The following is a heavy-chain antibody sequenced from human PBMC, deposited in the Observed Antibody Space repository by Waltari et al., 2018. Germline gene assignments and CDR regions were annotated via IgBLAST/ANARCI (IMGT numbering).Heavy chain of an antibody. J-gene: IGHJ3*02. CDR3: AGSYGGDAFDI. D-gene: IGHD4-17*01. V-gene: IGHV4-59*11. CDR1: GGSISSHY. Sequence: QVQLQESGPGLVKPSETLSLTCTVSGGSISSHYWSWIRQPPGKGLEWIGDIYYSGSTNYNPSLKSRVTISVDTSKNQFSLKLSSVTAADTAVYYCAGSYGGDAFDIWGQGTMVTVSS. CDR2: IYYSGST.